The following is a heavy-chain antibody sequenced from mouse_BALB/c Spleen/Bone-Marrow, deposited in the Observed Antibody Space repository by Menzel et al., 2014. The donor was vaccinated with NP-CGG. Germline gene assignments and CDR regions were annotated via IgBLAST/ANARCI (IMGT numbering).Heavy chain of an antibody. CDR3: ARDVGYGNYFVY. CDR1: GFTFSDFY. J-gene: IGHJ3*01. D-gene: IGHD2-10*02. Sequence: DVMLVESGGGLVQPGDSLRLSCATSGFTFSDFYMAWVRQPPGKRLEWIAASRNKAKHYTTEYSASVKGRFIVSRDTSQIILYIQMNALRAEDTAIYYCARDVGYGNYFVYWGQGTLVTVSA. CDR2: SRNKAKHYTT. V-gene: IGHV7-1*02.